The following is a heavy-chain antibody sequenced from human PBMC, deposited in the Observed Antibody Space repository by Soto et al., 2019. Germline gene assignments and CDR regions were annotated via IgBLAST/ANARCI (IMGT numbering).Heavy chain of an antibody. CDR1: GFTFSNYA. CDR2: ISGSGGST. J-gene: IGHJ4*02. Sequence: PGGSLRLSCAGSGFTFSNYAMSWVRQAPGKGLAWVSAISGSGGSTYYADSVKGRFTISRDNSMNTLYLQMNSLRAEDTALYYCAKVPVGATGRFDYWGQGTLVTVSS. V-gene: IGHV3-23*01. CDR3: AKVPVGATGRFDY. D-gene: IGHD1-26*01.